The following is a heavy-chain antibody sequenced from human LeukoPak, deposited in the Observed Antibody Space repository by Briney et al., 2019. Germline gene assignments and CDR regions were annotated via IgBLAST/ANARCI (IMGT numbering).Heavy chain of an antibody. CDR1: GFTFSSYG. D-gene: IGHD6-19*01. V-gene: IGHV3-33*01. CDR2: IWYDGSNK. Sequence: GGSLRLSCAASGFTFSSYGMHWVRQAPGKGPEWVAVIWYDGSNKYYADSVKGRFTISRDNSKNTLYLQMNSMRAEDTAVYYCARELSVAGDSFDYWGQGTLVTVSS. J-gene: IGHJ4*02. CDR3: ARELSVAGDSFDY.